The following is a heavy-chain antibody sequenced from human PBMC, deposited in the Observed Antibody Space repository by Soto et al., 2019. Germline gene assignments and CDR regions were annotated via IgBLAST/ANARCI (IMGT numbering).Heavy chain of an antibody. CDR3: ARAHSSSWYQADY. D-gene: IGHD6-13*01. CDR1: GFTFSSYA. Sequence: QVQLVESGGGVVQPGRSLRLSCAASGFTFSSYAMHWVRQAPGKGLEWVAVISYDGSNKNHADSVKGRFTISRDNSKNTLYLQMNSLRAEDTAVYYCARAHSSSWYQADYWGQGTLVTVSS. CDR2: ISYDGSNK. V-gene: IGHV3-30-3*01. J-gene: IGHJ4*02.